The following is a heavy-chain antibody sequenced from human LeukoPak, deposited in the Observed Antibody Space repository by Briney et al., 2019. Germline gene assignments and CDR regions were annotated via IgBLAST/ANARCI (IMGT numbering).Heavy chain of an antibody. V-gene: IGHV3-9*01. CDR2: ISWNSGSI. D-gene: IGHD3-9*01. CDR3: AKDRNDILTGPDY. Sequence: GGSLRLSCAASGFTFDDYTMHWVRQAPGKGLEWDSGISWNSGSIGYADSVKGRFTISRDNAKNSLYLQMNSLRAEDTALYYCAKDRNDILTGPDYWGQGTLVTVSS. J-gene: IGHJ4*02. CDR1: GFTFDDYT.